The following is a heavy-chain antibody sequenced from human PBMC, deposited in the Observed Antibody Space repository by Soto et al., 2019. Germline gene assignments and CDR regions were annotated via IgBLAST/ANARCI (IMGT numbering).Heavy chain of an antibody. CDR2: ISWNSGSI. J-gene: IGHJ3*02. CDR1: GFTFDDYA. CDR3: AKDRGITMIVVADDAFDI. D-gene: IGHD3-22*01. Sequence: EVQLVESGGGLVQPGRSLRLSCAASGFTFDDYAMHWVRQAPGKGLEWVSGISWNSGSIGYADSVKGRFTISRDNAKNSLYLQMNSLRAEDTALYYCAKDRGITMIVVADDAFDIWGQGTMVTVSS. V-gene: IGHV3-9*01.